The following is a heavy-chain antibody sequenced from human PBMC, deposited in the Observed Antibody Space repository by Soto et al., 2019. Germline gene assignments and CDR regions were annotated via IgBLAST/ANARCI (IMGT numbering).Heavy chain of an antibody. CDR3: ARKASSSSEGYYGMDV. Sequence: QVQLQESGPGLVKPSETLSLTCTVSGGSISSYYWSWIRQPPGKGLEWIGYIYYSGSTNYNPSLKSRVTISVDTSKNQFSLKLSSVTAADTAVYYCARKASSSSEGYYGMDVWGQGTTVTVSS. D-gene: IGHD6-6*01. CDR1: GGSISSYY. CDR2: IYYSGST. V-gene: IGHV4-59*01. J-gene: IGHJ6*02.